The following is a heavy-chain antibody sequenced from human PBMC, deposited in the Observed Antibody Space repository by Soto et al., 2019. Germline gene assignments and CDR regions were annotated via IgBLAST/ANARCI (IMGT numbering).Heavy chain of an antibody. CDR2: IYYSGST. CDR1: GRSISSYY. Sequence: SETLSLTCTVSGRSISSYYWSWIRQPPGKGLEWIGYIYYSGSTNYNPSLKSRVTISVDTPKNHVSLKLSSVTAADTTVYYRARYYLRGGLNLDYWGQGTLVTVSS. D-gene: IGHD3-10*01. V-gene: IGHV4-59*01. CDR3: ARYYLRGGLNLDY. J-gene: IGHJ4*02.